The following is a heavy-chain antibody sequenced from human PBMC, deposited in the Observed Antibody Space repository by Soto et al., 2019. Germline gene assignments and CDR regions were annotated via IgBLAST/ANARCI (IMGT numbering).Heavy chain of an antibody. CDR2: INHSGST. CDR3: ATHYILTGYRYYYYGMDV. CDR1: GGSFSCYY. Sequence: SETLSLTCALYGGSFSCYYRSSLRQPPGKGLEWIGEINHSGSTNYNPSLKSRVTISVDTSRNQFSLKLSSVTAADTAVYYCATHYILTGYRYYYYGMDVWGQGTKVTVSS. D-gene: IGHD3-9*01. J-gene: IGHJ6*02. V-gene: IGHV4-34*01.